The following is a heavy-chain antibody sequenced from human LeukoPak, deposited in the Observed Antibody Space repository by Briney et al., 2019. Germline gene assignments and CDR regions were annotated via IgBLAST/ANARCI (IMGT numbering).Heavy chain of an antibody. Sequence: GGSLRLSGAASGFTVSSNYMSWVRQAPGKGLEWVSVIYSGGSTYYADSVKGRFTISRDNSKNTLYLQMNSLRAEDTAVYYCARDSHDSSGYYYYYYGMDVWGQGTTVTVSS. CDR2: IYSGGST. J-gene: IGHJ6*02. CDR3: ARDSHDSSGYYYYYYGMDV. D-gene: IGHD3-22*01. V-gene: IGHV3-66*01. CDR1: GFTVSSNY.